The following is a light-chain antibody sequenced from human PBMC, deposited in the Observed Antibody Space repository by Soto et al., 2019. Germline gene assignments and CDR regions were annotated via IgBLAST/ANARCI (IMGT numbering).Light chain of an antibody. CDR2: SNN. Sequence: QSVLTQPPSASGTPGQRVSISCSGSSSNIESNTVNWYQQLPRTAPKLLIYSNNQRPSGVPDRFSGSKSGTSASLAISGLQSEDEADYYCAAWDDSLNGPVFGTGTKVTVL. CDR1: SSNIESNT. V-gene: IGLV1-44*01. CDR3: AAWDDSLNGPV. J-gene: IGLJ1*01.